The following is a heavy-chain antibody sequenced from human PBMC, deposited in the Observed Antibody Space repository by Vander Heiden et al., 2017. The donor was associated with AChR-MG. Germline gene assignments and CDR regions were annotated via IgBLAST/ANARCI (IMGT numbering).Heavy chain of an antibody. Sequence: QVQLVQSGAEVKKPGSSVKVSCKASGGTFRSYAISWVRQAPGQGREWMGRIIPILGIANYAQKFQGRGTITADKSTSTAYMELSSLRSEDTAVYYCARENGGKSQLDYWGQGTLVTVSS. V-gene: IGHV1-69*04. CDR2: IIPILGIA. J-gene: IGHJ4*02. D-gene: IGHD2-15*01. CDR1: GGTFRSYA. CDR3: ARENGGKSQLDY.